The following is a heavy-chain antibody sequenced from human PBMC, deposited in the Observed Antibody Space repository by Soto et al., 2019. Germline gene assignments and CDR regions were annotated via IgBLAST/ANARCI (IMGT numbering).Heavy chain of an antibody. Sequence: QVQLVQSGAEVKKPGASVKVSCKASGYTFTDYYMHWVRQAPGPGLEWMGWINANSGGTNYAQKFQGRLTMTRDTSLSPAYMELNRLRSDDTAVYCWARDQNPSIGGPGMDVWGQGTTVTVSS. CDR2: INANSGGT. V-gene: IGHV1-2*02. J-gene: IGHJ6*02. CDR3: ARDQNPSIGGPGMDV. CDR1: GYTFTDYY.